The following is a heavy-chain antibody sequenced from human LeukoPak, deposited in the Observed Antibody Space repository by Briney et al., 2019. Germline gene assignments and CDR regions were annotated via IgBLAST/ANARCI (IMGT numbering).Heavy chain of an antibody. J-gene: IGHJ4*02. CDR3: ARETTVTAFDY. CDR2: ISSSGSNI. Sequence: GGSLRLSCAASGFTFSDYYMSWIRQAPGKGLEWVSYISSSGSNIYYADSVKGRFTISRDNAKNSLYLQMNSLRAEDTAVYYCARETTVTAFDYWGQGTLVTVSS. V-gene: IGHV3-11*04. CDR1: GFTFSDYY. D-gene: IGHD4-11*01.